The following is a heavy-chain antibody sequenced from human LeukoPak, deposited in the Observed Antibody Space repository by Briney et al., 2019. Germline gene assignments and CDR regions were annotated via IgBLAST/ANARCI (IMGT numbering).Heavy chain of an antibody. D-gene: IGHD6-19*01. J-gene: IGHJ3*02. Sequence: GESLNISLKGSGYSFPTYSISWVRQMPGKGLEWMGRIDPSDSYTNYSPSFQGHVTISADKSISTAYLQWSSLKASDTAIYYCATSHTAGSGGWLGRAFNIWGRGTMVTVS. CDR3: ATSHTAGSGGWLGRAFNI. CDR1: GYSFPTYS. CDR2: IDPSDSYT. V-gene: IGHV5-10-1*01.